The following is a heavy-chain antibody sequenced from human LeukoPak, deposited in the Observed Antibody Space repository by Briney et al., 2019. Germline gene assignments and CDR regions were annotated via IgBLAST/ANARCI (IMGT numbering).Heavy chain of an antibody. J-gene: IGHJ3*02. CDR1: GFTFSSYA. CDR3: AKVIGGSSAYGALDI. V-gene: IGHV3-23*01. CDR2: ISGSGGST. Sequence: GGSLRRSCAASGFTFSSYAMSWVRQAPGKGLEWVSAISGSGGSTYYADSVKGRFTISRDNSKNTLYLQMNSLRVEDTAVYYCAKVIGGSSAYGALDIWGQGTMVTVSS. D-gene: IGHD6-6*01.